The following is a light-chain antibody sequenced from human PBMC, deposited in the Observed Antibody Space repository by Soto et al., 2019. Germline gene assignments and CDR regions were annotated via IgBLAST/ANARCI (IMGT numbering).Light chain of an antibody. J-gene: IGKJ4*01. CDR2: GAS. CDR3: LQYDKWPPRLT. V-gene: IGKV3-15*01. Sequence: EIVLTESPGTLSMSPGERATLSCRASLSLSSSYIAWYQQKPGQAPRLLIYGASKRATGVPAKFSGSGSGTELTLTISSLQSEDFAVYYCLQYDKWPPRLTFGGGTKVDI. CDR1: LSLSSS.